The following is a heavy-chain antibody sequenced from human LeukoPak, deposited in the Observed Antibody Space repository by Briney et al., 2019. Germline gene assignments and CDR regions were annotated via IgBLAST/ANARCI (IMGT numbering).Heavy chain of an antibody. Sequence: GVSLRLSCAASGFTFSSYAMSWVRQAPGKGLEWVSIISGSGGSTYYADSVKGRFTISRDNSENTLYLQMNSLRAEDTAIYYCANARENTVGTSLYFAYWGQGTLVTVSS. CDR3: ANARENTVGTSLYFAY. J-gene: IGHJ4*02. CDR2: ISGSGGST. CDR1: GFTFSSYA. D-gene: IGHD3-16*01. V-gene: IGHV3-23*01.